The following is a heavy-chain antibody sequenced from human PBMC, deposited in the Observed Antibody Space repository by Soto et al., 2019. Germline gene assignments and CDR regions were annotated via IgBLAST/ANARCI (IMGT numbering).Heavy chain of an antibody. Sequence: ASVKVSCKASGYTFTSYYMHWVRQAPGQGLEWMGIINPSGGSTSYAQKFQGRVTMTRDTSTSTVYMELSSLRSEDTAVYYCARDLSPIAAPKYHAFDIWGQGTMVTVSS. CDR2: INPSGGST. J-gene: IGHJ3*02. D-gene: IGHD6-6*01. CDR3: ARDLSPIAAPKYHAFDI. CDR1: GYTFTSYY. V-gene: IGHV1-46*01.